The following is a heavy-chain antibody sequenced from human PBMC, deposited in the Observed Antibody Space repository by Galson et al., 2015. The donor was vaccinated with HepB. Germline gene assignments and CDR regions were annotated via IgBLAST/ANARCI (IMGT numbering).Heavy chain of an antibody. Sequence: SVKVSCKASRYTFTAYHIHWVRQAPGQGLEWMGRINPRTGDTTYAQKFQGRITVTRDTSVSIAYMELRSLRFADTAIYYCARGGAAAGSRFNWFDPWGQGTLVTVSS. CDR2: INPRTGDT. CDR1: RYTFTAYH. J-gene: IGHJ5*02. V-gene: IGHV1-2*06. D-gene: IGHD6-13*01. CDR3: ARGGAAAGSRFNWFDP.